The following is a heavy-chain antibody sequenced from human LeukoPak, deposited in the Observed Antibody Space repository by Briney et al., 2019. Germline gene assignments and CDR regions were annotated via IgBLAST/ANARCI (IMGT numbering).Heavy chain of an antibody. D-gene: IGHD3-9*01. CDR2: INPNSGGT. CDR3: ARALVDYDILTGYYIYYYMDV. J-gene: IGHJ6*03. Sequence: ASVKVSCKASGYTFTSYAMHWVRQAPGQGLKWMGWINPNSGGTNYAQKFQGRVTMTRDTSISTAYMELSRLRSDDTAVYYCARALVDYDILTGYYIYYYMDVWGKGTTVTVSS. CDR1: GYTFTSYA. V-gene: IGHV1-2*02.